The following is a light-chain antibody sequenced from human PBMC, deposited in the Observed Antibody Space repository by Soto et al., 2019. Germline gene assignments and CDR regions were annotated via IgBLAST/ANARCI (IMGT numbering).Light chain of an antibody. CDR1: QSIGSF. V-gene: IGKV3-11*01. J-gene: IGKJ2*01. Sequence: ESVLTQAPATLSLSPGERATLSCRASQSIGSFLAWYQQKPGQAPRLLIYDKSNRATGIPARFSGSGSETDFTLTISSLEHEDSAVYYCQQRSDWPTFGQGTKVDIK. CDR3: QQRSDWPT. CDR2: DKS.